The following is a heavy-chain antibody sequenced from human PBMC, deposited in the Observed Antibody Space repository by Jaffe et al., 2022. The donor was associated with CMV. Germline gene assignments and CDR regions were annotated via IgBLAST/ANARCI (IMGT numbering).Heavy chain of an antibody. Sequence: EVQLVESGGGLVQPGESLRLSCEASGFTFSNYAMHWVRQAPGKGLEYVSTILSSGGSTYYANSVKGRFTISRDNSKNTLYLQMGSLRAEDMAVYYCARDRSPGWRHYYYMDVWGKGTTVTVSS. J-gene: IGHJ6*03. V-gene: IGHV3-64*01. CDR2: ILSSGGST. D-gene: IGHD2-15*01. CDR3: ARDRSPGWRHYYYMDV. CDR1: GFTFSNYA.